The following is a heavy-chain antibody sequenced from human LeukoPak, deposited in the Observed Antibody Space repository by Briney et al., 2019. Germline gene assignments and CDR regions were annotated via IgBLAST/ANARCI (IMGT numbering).Heavy chain of an antibody. Sequence: ASVKVSCKASGYTFTSYGISWVRQAPGQGLEWMGWISAYNGNTNYAQKLQGRVTMTTDTSTSTAYMELRSLRSDDTAVYYCARLHLGYNYAVGYYYYYMDVWGKGTTVTVSS. CDR1: GYTFTSYG. CDR2: ISAYNGNT. CDR3: ARLHLGYNYAVGYYYYYMDV. V-gene: IGHV1-18*01. J-gene: IGHJ6*03. D-gene: IGHD5-18*01.